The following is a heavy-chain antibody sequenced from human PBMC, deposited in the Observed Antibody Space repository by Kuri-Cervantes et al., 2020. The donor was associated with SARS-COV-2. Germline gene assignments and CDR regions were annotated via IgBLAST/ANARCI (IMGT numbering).Heavy chain of an antibody. V-gene: IGHV3-7*01. CDR2: IKQDGSEK. J-gene: IGHJ3*02. CDR3: ARARLEWLPDAFDI. CDR1: GYSISSGYY. D-gene: IGHD3-3*01. Sequence: ETLSLTCTVSGYSISSGYYWGWIRQPPGKGLEWVANIKQDGSEKYYVDSVKGRFTISRDNAKNSLYPQMNSLRAEDTAVYYCARARLEWLPDAFDIWGQGTMVTVSS.